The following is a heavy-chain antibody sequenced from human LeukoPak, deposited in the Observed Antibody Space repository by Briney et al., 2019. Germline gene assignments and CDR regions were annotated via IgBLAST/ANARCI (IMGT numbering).Heavy chain of an antibody. V-gene: IGHV1-69*13. CDR2: IIPIFGTA. D-gene: IGHD3-9*01. CDR3: ARTYDILPSWFDP. CDR1: GGTFSSYA. Sequence: WASVKVSCTASGGTFSSYAISWVRQAPGQGLEWMGGIIPIFGTANYAQKFQGRVTITADESTSTAYMELSSLRSEDTAVYYCARTYDILPSWFDPWGQGTLVTVSS. J-gene: IGHJ5*02.